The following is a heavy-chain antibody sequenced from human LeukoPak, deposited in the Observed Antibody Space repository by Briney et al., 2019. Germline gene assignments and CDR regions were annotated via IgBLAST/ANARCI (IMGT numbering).Heavy chain of an antibody. Sequence: VGSLRLSCAASGFTFTSYAMSWVRQAPGKGLEWVSAISGSVGSTYYADSVKGRFTISRDNSKNTLYLQMNSLRAEDTAVYYCAKDSSCGWWADFDYRRQASLVTVCS. CDR3: AKDSSCGWWADFDY. V-gene: IGHV3-23*01. D-gene: IGHD6-19*01. CDR2: ISGSVGST. J-gene: IGHJ4*02. CDR1: GFTFTSYA.